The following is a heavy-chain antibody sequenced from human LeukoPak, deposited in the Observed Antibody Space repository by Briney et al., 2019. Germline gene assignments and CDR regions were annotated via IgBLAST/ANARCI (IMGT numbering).Heavy chain of an antibody. V-gene: IGHV4-39*01. J-gene: IGHJ6*03. D-gene: IGHD4-23*01. CDR3: ARLHYGGNYGYYYYYMDV. CDR2: IYYTGST. Sequence: SETLSLTCTVSGGSISSSSYYWGWIRQPPGKGLEWIGSIYYTGSTYYNPTLKSRVTISVDTSKNQFSLKLSSVTAADTAVYYCARLHYGGNYGYYYYYMDVWGKGTTVTVSS. CDR1: GGSISSSSYY.